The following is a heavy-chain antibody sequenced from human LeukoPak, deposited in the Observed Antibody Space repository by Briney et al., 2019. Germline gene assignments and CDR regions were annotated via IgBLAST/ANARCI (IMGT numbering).Heavy chain of an antibody. V-gene: IGHV3-23*01. CDR1: GFTFSTYA. D-gene: IGHD3-3*01. CDR3: ARVPRGIFLAADN. J-gene: IGHJ4*02. CDR2: ISGRGGST. Sequence: GGSLRLSCAASGFTFSTYAMSWVRQAPGKGLEWVSSISGRGGSTYYADSVKGRFTISRDNSKNTLYLEMTSLRDDDTAVYYCARVPRGIFLAADNWGQGTLVTVSS.